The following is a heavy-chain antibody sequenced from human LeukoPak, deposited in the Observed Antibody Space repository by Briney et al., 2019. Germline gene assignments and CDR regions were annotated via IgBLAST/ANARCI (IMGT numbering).Heavy chain of an antibody. J-gene: IGHJ3*02. D-gene: IGHD3-10*01. Sequence: PSETRSLTCTVSGGSISSYYWSWIRQPPGKGLEWIGYIYYSGSTNYNPSLKSRVTISVDTSKNQFSLKLSSVTAAGTAVYYCARQGRLALPHAFDIWGQGTMVTVSS. CDR3: ARQGRLALPHAFDI. CDR2: IYYSGST. V-gene: IGHV4-59*08. CDR1: GGSISSYY.